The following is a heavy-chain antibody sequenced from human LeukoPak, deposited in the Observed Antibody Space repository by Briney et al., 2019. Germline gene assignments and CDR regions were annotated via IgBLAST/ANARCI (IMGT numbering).Heavy chain of an antibody. J-gene: IGHJ6*02. CDR3: ARVLYTVSVYYGMDV. CDR2: IIPILGIA. Sequence: SVKLSCKASGGTFSSYAISWVRQAPGQGLEWMGRIIPILGIANYAQKFQGRVTITADKSTSTAYMELTSLRSDDTAVYYCARVLYTVSVYYGMDVWGQGTTVTVSS. CDR1: GGTFSSYA. V-gene: IGHV1-69*04. D-gene: IGHD4-11*01.